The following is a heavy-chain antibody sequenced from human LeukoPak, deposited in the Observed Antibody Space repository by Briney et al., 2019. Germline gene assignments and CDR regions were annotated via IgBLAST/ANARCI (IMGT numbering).Heavy chain of an antibody. CDR3: ATLTTVTHDAFDI. V-gene: IGHV3-21*01. CDR1: GFSISSHT. Sequence: AGSLRLSCAASGFSISSHTINWVCQAPGKGLEWVSSISSSGSSIYYADSLRGRFTISRDNAKNSLFLQMHSLRAEDTAVYYCATLTTVTHDAFDIWGQGTMVTVSS. D-gene: IGHD4-17*01. CDR2: ISSSGSSI. J-gene: IGHJ3*02.